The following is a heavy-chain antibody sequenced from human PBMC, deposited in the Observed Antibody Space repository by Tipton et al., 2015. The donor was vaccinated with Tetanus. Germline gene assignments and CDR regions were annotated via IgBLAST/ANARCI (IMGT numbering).Heavy chain of an antibody. CDR3: ARGDRHDPEIFYAMDR. CDR2: ISAGGGRK. CDR1: GFIFGTYA. J-gene: IGHJ6*04. Sequence: SLRLSCAGFGFIFGTYAMSWVRQAPGKGLEWVSGISAGGGRKYYWDSVKGRFTISRDNSKNTLYLQMNSQRAEDTALYYCARGDRHDPEIFYAMDRWGAGTTVAVPS. D-gene: IGHD1-1*01. V-gene: IGHV3-23*01.